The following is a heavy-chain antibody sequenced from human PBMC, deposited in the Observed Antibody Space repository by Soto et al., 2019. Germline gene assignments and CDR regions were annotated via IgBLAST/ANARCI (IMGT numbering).Heavy chain of an antibody. Sequence: PSETLSLTCTVSGGSISSYYWSWIRQPPGKGLEWIGYIYYSGSTNYNPSLKSRVTISVDTSKNQFSLKLSSVTAADTAVYYCARDLTRYCISTSCRGVFDPWGQGTLVTVSS. D-gene: IGHD2-2*01. V-gene: IGHV4-59*01. CDR3: ARDLTRYCISTSCRGVFDP. J-gene: IGHJ5*02. CDR1: GGSISSYY. CDR2: IYYSGST.